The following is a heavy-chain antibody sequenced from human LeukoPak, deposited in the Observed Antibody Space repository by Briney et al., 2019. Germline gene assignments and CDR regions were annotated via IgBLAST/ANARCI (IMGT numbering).Heavy chain of an antibody. D-gene: IGHD3-9*01. CDR2: INPNSGGT. CDR3: ARDRWAWNYDILTGNNWFDP. J-gene: IGHJ5*02. V-gene: IGHV1-2*02. CDR1: GYTFTGYY. Sequence: GASVKVSCKASGYTFTGYYMHWVRQAPGQGLEWMGWINPNSGGTNYAQKFQGRVTMTRDTSISTAYMELSRLRSDDTAVYYCARDRWAWNYDILTGNNWFDPWGQGTLVTVSS.